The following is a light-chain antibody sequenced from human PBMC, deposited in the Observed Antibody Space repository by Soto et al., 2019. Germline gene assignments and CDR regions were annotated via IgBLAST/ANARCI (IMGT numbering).Light chain of an antibody. J-gene: IGLJ3*02. CDR2: GNS. V-gene: IGLV1-40*01. CDR3: QSYDRSLSGSV. CDR1: SSNIGAGHD. Sequence: QSVLTQPPSVSGAPGQRVTISCTGNSSNIGAGHDVHWYQQLPGKAPKLLIFGNSHRPSGVPDRFFGSKSGTSASLAITGLQAEDEADYYCQSYDRSLSGSVFGGGTKLTVL.